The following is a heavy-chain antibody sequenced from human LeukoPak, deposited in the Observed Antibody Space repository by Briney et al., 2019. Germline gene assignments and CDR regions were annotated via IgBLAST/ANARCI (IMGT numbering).Heavy chain of an antibody. J-gene: IGHJ4*02. CDR3: AKGGIQASFDY. D-gene: IGHD6-13*01. CDR2: TSFDGSTK. V-gene: IGHV3-30-3*01. CDR1: GFTLSSYA. Sequence: GGSLRLSCAASGFTLSSYAIHWVRQAPGKGLEWVAVTSFDGSTKYYADSVKGRFTISRDNSKNTLHLQMNSLRAEDTAVYYCAKGGIQASFDYWGQGTLVTVSS.